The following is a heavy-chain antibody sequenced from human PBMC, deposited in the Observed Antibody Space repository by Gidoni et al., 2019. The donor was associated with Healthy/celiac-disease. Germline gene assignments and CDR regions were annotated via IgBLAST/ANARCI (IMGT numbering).Heavy chain of an antibody. Sequence: EVQLVESGGGLVQPGRSLRLSCAASGFTFDDYAMHWVRQAPGKGLEWVSGISWNSGSIGYADSVKGRFTISRDNAKNSLYLQMNSLRAEDTALYYCAKGTDSGYHDAFDIWGQGTMVTVSS. V-gene: IGHV3-9*01. CDR1: GFTFDDYA. D-gene: IGHD5-12*01. CDR3: AKGTDSGYHDAFDI. J-gene: IGHJ3*02. CDR2: ISWNSGSI.